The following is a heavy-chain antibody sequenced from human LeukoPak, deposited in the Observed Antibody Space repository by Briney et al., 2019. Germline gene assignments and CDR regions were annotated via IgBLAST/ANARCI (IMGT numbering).Heavy chain of an antibody. CDR1: GFPFSSYG. D-gene: IGHD3-9*01. CDR2: ISNDGTRK. V-gene: IGHV3-30*18. CDR3: AKDLTELTLALNC. J-gene: IGHJ4*02. Sequence: GGSLRLSCAASGFPFSSYGMAWVRQAPGKGLEWMAVISNDGTRKYYADSVKGRFTISRDNSKNALYLQMNSLRVEDMAVYYCAKDLTELTLALNCWGQGTLVTVSS.